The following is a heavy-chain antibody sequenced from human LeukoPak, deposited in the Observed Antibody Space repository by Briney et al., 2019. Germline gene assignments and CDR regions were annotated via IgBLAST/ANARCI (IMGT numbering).Heavy chain of an antibody. CDR3: ARDFDWLFTSSDY. CDR1: GFTFSSYA. J-gene: IGHJ4*02. D-gene: IGHD3-9*01. Sequence: PGGSLRLSRAASGFTFSSYAMSWVRQAPGKGLEWVSAISGSGGSTYYADSVKGRFTISRDNSKNTLYLQMNSLRAEDTAVYYCARDFDWLFTSSDYWGQGTLVTVSS. CDR2: ISGSGGST. V-gene: IGHV3-23*01.